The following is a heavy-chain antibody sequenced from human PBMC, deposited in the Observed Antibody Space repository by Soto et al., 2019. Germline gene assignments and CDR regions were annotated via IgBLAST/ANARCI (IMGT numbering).Heavy chain of an antibody. D-gene: IGHD2-2*01. CDR1: GYTFTSYY. J-gene: IGHJ4*02. Sequence: ASVKVSCKASGYTFTSYYMHWVRQAPGQGLEWMGNNKPSGGGTTYAQKFQGRVTITRDTSTSTVYMEVSSLRSEDTAVYYCAREMPSTYYFDYWGQGALVTVS. CDR3: AREMPSTYYFDY. V-gene: IGHV1-46*03. CDR2: NKPSGGGT.